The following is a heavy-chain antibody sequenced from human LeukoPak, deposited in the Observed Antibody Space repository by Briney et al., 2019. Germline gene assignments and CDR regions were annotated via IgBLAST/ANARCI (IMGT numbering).Heavy chain of an antibody. CDR1: GGSISSYF. Sequence: SSETLSLTCTVSGGSISSYFWSWIRQPPGKGLEWIGYIYYSGSTNYNPSLKSRVTISEDTSKNQFSLRLTSVTAADTAVYYCARAPRQQLVTVWFDPWGQGTLVTVSS. J-gene: IGHJ5*02. V-gene: IGHV4-59*01. D-gene: IGHD6-13*01. CDR2: IYYSGST. CDR3: ARAPRQQLVTVWFDP.